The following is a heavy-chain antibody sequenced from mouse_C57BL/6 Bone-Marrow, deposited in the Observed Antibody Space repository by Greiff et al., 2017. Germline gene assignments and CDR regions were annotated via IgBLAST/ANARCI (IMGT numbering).Heavy chain of an antibody. D-gene: IGHD2-3*01. V-gene: IGHV1-55*01. J-gene: IGHJ2*01. Sequence: QVQLQQPGAELVKPGASVKMSCKASGYTFTSYWITWVKQRPGQGLEWFGDIFPGSGSNNYNEKFKSKATLTVDTSSSTAYMQLSSLTSEDSAVXYCAGDGPYYLDYWGQGTTLTVSS. CDR3: AGDGPYYLDY. CDR2: IFPGSGSN. CDR1: GYTFTSYW.